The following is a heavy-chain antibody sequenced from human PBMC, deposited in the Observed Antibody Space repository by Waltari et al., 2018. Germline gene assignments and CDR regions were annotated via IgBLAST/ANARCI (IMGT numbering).Heavy chain of an antibody. D-gene: IGHD3-10*01. V-gene: IGHV3-48*03. CDR1: GFSFSSYE. CDR3: ARERTDYFGLGADY. CDR2: ISNSGDTI. J-gene: IGHJ4*02. Sequence: EVQLVESGGALVQPGGSLRLSCAASGFSFSSYEMNWVRQAPGKGLEWLSYISNSGDTIDYADAVKGRFTISRDNVKDSLHLQMNSLRVEDTAVYDCARERTDYFGLGADYWGQGTLVTVSS.